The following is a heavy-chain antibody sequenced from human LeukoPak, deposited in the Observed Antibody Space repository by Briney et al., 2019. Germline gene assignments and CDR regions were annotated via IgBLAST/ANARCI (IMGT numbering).Heavy chain of an antibody. V-gene: IGHV4-31*03. CDR2: IYYSGNT. D-gene: IGHD2-15*01. Sequence: SQTLSLTCTVSGDSISTGGYYWSWIRQYPGKGLEWIGYIYYSGNTYYNPSLKSRVTISVDTSENQFSLKLSSVTAADTAVYYCAREKYCGGGSCYHYFDYRGQGTLVTVSS. CDR1: GDSISTGGYY. J-gene: IGHJ4*02. CDR3: AREKYCGGGSCYHYFDY.